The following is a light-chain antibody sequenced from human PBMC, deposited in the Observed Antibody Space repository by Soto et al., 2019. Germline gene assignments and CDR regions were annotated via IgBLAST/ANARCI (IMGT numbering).Light chain of an antibody. CDR1: QSVSSS. Sequence: VMAQGQAILPVAPGDIDTISCRASQSVSSSLAWYQQKPGQAPRLLISDASNRATGIPDRFSGSGSGTDFTLTISRLEPEDLAVYYCQQYGSSPWTFGPGTKVDI. V-gene: IGKV3-20*01. CDR2: DAS. CDR3: QQYGSSPWT. J-gene: IGKJ1*01.